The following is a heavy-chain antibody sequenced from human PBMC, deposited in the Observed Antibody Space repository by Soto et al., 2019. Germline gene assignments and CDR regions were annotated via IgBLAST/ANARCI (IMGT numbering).Heavy chain of an antibody. J-gene: IGHJ4*02. Sequence: AASVKVSCKASGYTFTGYYMHWVRQAPGQGLEWMGWINPNSGGTNYAQKFQGRVTITRDTSASTAYMELSSLRSEDTAVYYCARSIVVVTALDYWGQGTLVTVSS. V-gene: IGHV1-2*02. D-gene: IGHD2-21*02. CDR3: ARSIVVVTALDY. CDR1: GYTFTGYY. CDR2: INPNSGGT.